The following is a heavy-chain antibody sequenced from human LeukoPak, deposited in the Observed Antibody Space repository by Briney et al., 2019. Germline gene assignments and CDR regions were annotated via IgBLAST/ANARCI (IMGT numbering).Heavy chain of an antibody. V-gene: IGHV3-30-3*01. D-gene: IGHD3-10*01. J-gene: IGHJ3*02. CDR3: AREIIPNAFDI. CDR1: GFTFSSYA. CDR2: ISYDGSNK. Sequence: GRSLRLSCAASGFTFSSYAMHWVRQAPGKGLEWVAVISYDGSNKYYADSVKGRFTISRDNAKNSLYLQMNSLRAEDTAVYYCAREIIPNAFDIWGQGTLVTVSS.